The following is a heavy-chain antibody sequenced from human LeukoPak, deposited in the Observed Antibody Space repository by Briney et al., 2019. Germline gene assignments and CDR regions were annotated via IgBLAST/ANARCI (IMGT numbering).Heavy chain of an antibody. J-gene: IGHJ4*02. V-gene: IGHV3-66*02. CDR2: IYSGGST. Sequence: PGGSLRLSCAASGFTVSSNYMSWVRQAPGKGLEWVSVIYSGGSTYYADSVKGRFTISRDNSKNTLYPQMNSLRAEDTAVYYCARVIMVRGVISHFDYWGQGTLVTVSS. D-gene: IGHD3-10*01. CDR1: GFTVSSNY. CDR3: ARVIMVRGVISHFDY.